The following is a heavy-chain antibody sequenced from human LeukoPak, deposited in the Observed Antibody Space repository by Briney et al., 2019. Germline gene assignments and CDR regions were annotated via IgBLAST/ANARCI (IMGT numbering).Heavy chain of an antibody. CDR1: GFTFSDYY. V-gene: IGHV3-11*04. Sequence: GGSLRLSCAASGFTFSDYYMTWVRQAPGKGLEWVAYISGPGSTIYYADSLKGRITISRDNAKYSLYLQMNSLRAADTGVYFCVRGATYELVYWGQGTPVTVSS. CDR3: VRGATYELVY. J-gene: IGHJ4*02. D-gene: IGHD1-1*01. CDR2: ISGPGSTI.